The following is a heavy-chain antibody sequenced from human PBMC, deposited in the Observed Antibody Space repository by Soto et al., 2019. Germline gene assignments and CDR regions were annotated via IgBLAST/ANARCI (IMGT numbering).Heavy chain of an antibody. J-gene: IGHJ3*01. Sequence: QVHLVQSGAEVKKPGASVKVSCKTSGYTFTAYTLHWVRQAPGQRLEWMGWINAGNGNTKYSEKFQGRVTNARDTSASTVFMELSGLRPEDAAVYYCARERSSWYAFDLWGQGTVVTVSS. CDR2: INAGNGNT. CDR1: GYTFTAYT. V-gene: IGHV1-3*01. CDR3: ARERSSWYAFDL. D-gene: IGHD6-19*01.